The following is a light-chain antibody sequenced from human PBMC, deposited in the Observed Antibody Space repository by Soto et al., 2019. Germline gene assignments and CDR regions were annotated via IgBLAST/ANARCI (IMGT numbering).Light chain of an antibody. J-gene: IGLJ3*02. CDR1: SSDVGGYNY. CDR2: EVS. Sequence: QSVLTQPPSASGSPGQSVTISCTGTSSDVGGYNYVSWYQQHPGKAPKLMIYEVSKRPSGVPDRFSGSKSGNTASLTVSGLQAEDEADYYCCSYEGSEIWVFGGGTKVTVL. CDR3: CSYEGSEIWV. V-gene: IGLV2-8*01.